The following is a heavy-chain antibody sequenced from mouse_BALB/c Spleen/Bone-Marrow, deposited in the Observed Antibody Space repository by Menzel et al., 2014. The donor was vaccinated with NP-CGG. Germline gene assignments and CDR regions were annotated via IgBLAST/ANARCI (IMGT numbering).Heavy chain of an antibody. V-gene: IGHV5-9-2*01. D-gene: IGHD2-4*01. CDR2: ISGGGSYT. CDR1: GLSFNSYG. J-gene: IGHJ3*01. Sequence: EVKLVESGGGLVKSGGSLKLSCAASGLSFNSYGMSWVRQTPEKRLEWVATISGGGSYTFYPDSVKGRFTISRDNAENNLYLQLSSLRPEDTALYYCARHAYYDQTEVSFVYWGQGTLVTVSA. CDR3: ARHAYYDQTEVSFVY.